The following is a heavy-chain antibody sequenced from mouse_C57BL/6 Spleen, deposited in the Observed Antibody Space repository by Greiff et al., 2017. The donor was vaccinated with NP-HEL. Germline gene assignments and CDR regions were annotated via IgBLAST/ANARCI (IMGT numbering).Heavy chain of an antibody. Sequence: EVQGVESGGGLVQPGGSLKLSCAASGFTFSDYYMYWVRQTPEKRLEWVAYISNGGGSTYYPDTVKGRFTISRDNAKNTLYLQMSRLKSEDTAMYYCARHGEDYWGQGTSVTVSS. J-gene: IGHJ4*01. CDR3: ARHGEDY. CDR2: ISNGGGST. V-gene: IGHV5-12*01. CDR1: GFTFSDYY.